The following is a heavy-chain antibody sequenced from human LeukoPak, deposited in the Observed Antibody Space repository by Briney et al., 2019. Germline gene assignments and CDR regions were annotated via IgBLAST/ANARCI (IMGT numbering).Heavy chain of an antibody. D-gene: IGHD3-10*01. CDR1: GFTFSSYA. CDR2: ISYDGSNK. J-gene: IGHJ3*02. CDR3: ARFDYYGSGSYEPPYDAFDI. Sequence: GGSLRLSCAASGFTFSSYAMHWVRQAPGKGLEWVAVISYDGSNKYYADSVKGRFTISRDNSKNTLYLQINSLRAEDTAVYYCARFDYYGSGSYEPPYDAFDIWGQGTMVTVSS. V-gene: IGHV3-30*04.